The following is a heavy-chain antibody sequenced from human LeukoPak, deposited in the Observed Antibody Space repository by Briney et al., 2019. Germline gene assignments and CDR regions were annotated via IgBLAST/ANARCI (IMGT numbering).Heavy chain of an antibody. V-gene: IGHV3-23*01. J-gene: IGHJ2*01. CDR3: AKEKSMVRGVITWYFDL. D-gene: IGHD3-10*01. CDR2: ISGSGGST. CDR1: GFTFSSYA. Sequence: GGSLRLSCAASGFTFSSYAMSWVRQAPGKGLEWVSAISGSGGSTYYADSVKGRFTISRDNSKNTLYLQMNSLRAEDTAVYYCAKEKSMVRGVITWYFDLWGRGTLVTVSS.